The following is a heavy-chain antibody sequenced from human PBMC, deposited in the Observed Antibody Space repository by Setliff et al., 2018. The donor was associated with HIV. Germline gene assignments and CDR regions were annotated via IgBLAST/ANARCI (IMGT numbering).Heavy chain of an antibody. CDR1: GFTFTNAW. CDR3: TTAVAQNWYGSGNENY. J-gene: IGHJ4*02. Sequence: PGGSLRLSCAASGFTFTNAWMSWVRQAPGKGLEWVGRIKSKTDGETEEYAAPVTGRFTISRDDSRSTLYLQMNSLITEDTALYYCTTAVAQNWYGSGNENYWGQGTLVTVSS. V-gene: IGHV3-15*01. D-gene: IGHD3-10*01. CDR2: IKSKTDGETE.